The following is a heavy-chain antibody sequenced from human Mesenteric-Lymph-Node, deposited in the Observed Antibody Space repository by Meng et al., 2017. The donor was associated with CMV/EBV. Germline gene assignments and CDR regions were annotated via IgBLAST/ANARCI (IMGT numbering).Heavy chain of an antibody. Sequence: GESLKISCTASGFIFSDYYMTWMRQAPGKGLEWVSFIGGSDRTVHYADSVKGRFTISRDNAKNSLYLQMNSLRVEDTALYYCVKDRYSGRDNWFDSWGQGTLVTVSS. D-gene: IGHD3-10*01. CDR1: GFIFSDYY. V-gene: IGHV3-11*01. CDR3: VKDRYSGRDNWFDS. J-gene: IGHJ5*01. CDR2: IGGSDRTV.